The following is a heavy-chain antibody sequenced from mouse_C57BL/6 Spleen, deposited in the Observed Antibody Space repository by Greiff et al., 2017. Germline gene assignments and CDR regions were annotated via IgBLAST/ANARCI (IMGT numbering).Heavy chain of an antibody. CDR2: IYPGSGST. D-gene: IGHD1-1*01. Sequence: QVHLQQPGAELVKPGASVKMSCKASGYTFTSYWITWVKQRPGQGLEWIGDIYPGSGSTNYNEKFKSKATLTVDTSSSTAYMQLSSLTSEDSAVYYCARRTTVDYYAMDYWGQGTSVTVSS. V-gene: IGHV1-55*01. J-gene: IGHJ4*01. CDR3: ARRTTVDYYAMDY. CDR1: GYTFTSYW.